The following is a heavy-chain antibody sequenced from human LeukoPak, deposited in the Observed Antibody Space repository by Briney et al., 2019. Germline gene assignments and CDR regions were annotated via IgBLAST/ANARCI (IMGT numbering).Heavy chain of an antibody. D-gene: IGHD1-7*01. CDR2: MNPNSGNT. J-gene: IGHJ6*02. Sequence: GASVKVSCKASGYTFTSYDINWVRQATGQGLEWMGWMNPNSGNTGYAQKFQGRVTMTRNTSISTAYMELSSLRSEDTAVYYCARADPVTGTTTWFAYYYGMDVWGQGTTVTVSS. CDR3: ARADPVTGTTTWFAYYYGMDV. V-gene: IGHV1-8*01. CDR1: GYTFTSYD.